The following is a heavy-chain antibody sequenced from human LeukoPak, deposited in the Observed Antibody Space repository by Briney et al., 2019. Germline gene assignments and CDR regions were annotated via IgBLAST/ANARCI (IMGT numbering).Heavy chain of an antibody. CDR1: GGSFSGYY. CDR3: ARMGPEMATIRDY. CDR2: INHSGST. V-gene: IGHV4-34*01. D-gene: IGHD5-24*01. Sequence: SETLSLTXAVYGGSFSGYYWSWIRQPPGKGLEWIGEINHSGSTNYNPSLKSRVTISVDTSENQFSLKLSSVTAADTAVYYCARMGPEMATIRDYWGQGTLVTVSS. J-gene: IGHJ4*02.